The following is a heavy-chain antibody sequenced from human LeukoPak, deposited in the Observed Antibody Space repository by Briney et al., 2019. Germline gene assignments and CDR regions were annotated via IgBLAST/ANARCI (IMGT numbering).Heavy chain of an antibody. J-gene: IGHJ4*02. Sequence: SQTLSLTCAISGDSASSNSAACNWIRQSPSRGLEWLGRTYYRSKWYNDYAVSVKSRITINPDTSKNQFYLQLNSMTPEDTAVYACARGGAYSSTSSGFDYWGQGTLVTVSS. CDR2: TYYRSKWYN. D-gene: IGHD6-19*01. V-gene: IGHV6-1*01. CDR3: ARGGAYSSTSSGFDY. CDR1: GDSASSNSAA.